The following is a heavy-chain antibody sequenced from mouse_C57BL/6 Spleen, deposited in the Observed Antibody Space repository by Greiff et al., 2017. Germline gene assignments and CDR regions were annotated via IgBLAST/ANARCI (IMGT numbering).Heavy chain of an antibody. V-gene: IGHV1-80*01. CDR3: AREEDYCLDY. CDR1: GYAFSSYW. D-gene: IGHD1-1*01. J-gene: IGHJ2*01. Sequence: VKLMESGAELVKPGASVKISCKASGYAFSSYWMNWVKQRPGKGLEWIGQIYPGDGDTNYNGKFKGKATLTADKSSSTAYMQLSSLTSEDAAVYFCAREEDYCLDYWGQGTTLTVSS. CDR2: IYPGDGDT.